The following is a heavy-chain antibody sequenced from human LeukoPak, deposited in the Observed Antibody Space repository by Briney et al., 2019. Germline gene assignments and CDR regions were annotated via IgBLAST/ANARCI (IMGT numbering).Heavy chain of an antibody. J-gene: IGHJ4*02. CDR1: GGSISSYY. Sequence: SETLSLTCTDSGGSISSYYWSWIRQPPGKGLEWVWYIYYSGGTNYNPCLKSRVTISVHTYKNQLSLKVSSVTAADTGVYYCARLSSPLGSSYYFDYWGQGTMVSVS. CDR3: ARLSSPLGSSYYFDY. D-gene: IGHD1-26*01. V-gene: IGHV4-59*01. CDR2: IYYSGGT.